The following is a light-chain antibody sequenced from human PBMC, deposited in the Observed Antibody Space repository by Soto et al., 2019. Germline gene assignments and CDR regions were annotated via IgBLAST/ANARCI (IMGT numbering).Light chain of an antibody. J-gene: IGLJ2*01. V-gene: IGLV2-14*01. CDR3: SSYTSSSTPVV. CDR2: DVS. CDR1: SSDVGGYNY. Sequence: QSVLTQPASVSGSPGQSITISCTGTSSDVGGYNYVSWYQQHPGKATKLMIYDVSNRPSGVSNRFSGSKSGNTASLTISGLQAEDEADYYFSSYTSSSTPVVFGGGTKLTVL.